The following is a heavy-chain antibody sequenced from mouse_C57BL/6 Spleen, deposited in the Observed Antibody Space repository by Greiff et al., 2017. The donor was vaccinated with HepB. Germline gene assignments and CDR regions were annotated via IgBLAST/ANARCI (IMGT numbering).Heavy chain of an antibody. D-gene: IGHD4-1*01. V-gene: IGHV1-81*01. Sequence: VQLQQSVAELVRPGASVKLSCKASGYTFTSYGISWVKQRTGQGLEWFGEIYPRSGNTYYNEKFKGKATLTADKSSSTAYMELRSLTSEDSAVYFCARFGTEAMDYWGQGTSVTVSS. CDR2: IYPRSGNT. CDR3: ARFGTEAMDY. J-gene: IGHJ4*01. CDR1: GYTFTSYG.